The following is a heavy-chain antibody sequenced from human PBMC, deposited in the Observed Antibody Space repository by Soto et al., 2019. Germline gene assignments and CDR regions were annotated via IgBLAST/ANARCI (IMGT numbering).Heavy chain of an antibody. J-gene: IGHJ6*02. D-gene: IGHD2-15*01. Sequence: PSETLSLTCAVYGGSFSGYYWSWIRQPPGKGLEWIGEINHSGSTNYNPSLKSRVTISVDTSKNQFSLKLSSVTAVDTAVYYCASLGGSCYYYYYGMDVWGQGTTVTVSS. CDR3: ASLGGSCYYYYYGMDV. CDR2: INHSGST. CDR1: GGSFSGYY. V-gene: IGHV4-34*01.